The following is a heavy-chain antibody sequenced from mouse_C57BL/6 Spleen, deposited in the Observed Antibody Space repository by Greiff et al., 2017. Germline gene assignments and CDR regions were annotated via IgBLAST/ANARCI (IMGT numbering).Heavy chain of an antibody. D-gene: IGHD1-3*01. CDR2: FHPYNDDT. CDR3: ARRGLDNSFAY. CDR1: GYTFTTYP. Sequence: VQLQQSGAELVKPGASVKMSCKASGYTFTTYPIEWMQQNPGKSLEWIGNFHPYNDDTKYNEKFKGKATLTVEKSSSTVYLELSRLTSDDTAVYCCARRGLDNSFAYWGQGTLVTVSA. V-gene: IGHV1-47*01. J-gene: IGHJ3*01.